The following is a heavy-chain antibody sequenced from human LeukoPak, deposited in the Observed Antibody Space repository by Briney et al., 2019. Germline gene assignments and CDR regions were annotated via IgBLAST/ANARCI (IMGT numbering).Heavy chain of an antibody. CDR1: GFTFSDAW. D-gene: IGHD4-17*01. Sequence: AGGSLRLSWEASGFTFSDAWMSWGRQATGKGLEWVGRIKSITDGGTADYAAPVTGRFTISRDDSKNTLYLEMNSLKTEDTAFYYCTTDPMTAVTNLGYWGQGTLVTVSS. CDR2: IKSITDGGTA. CDR3: TTDPMTAVTNLGY. V-gene: IGHV3-15*05. J-gene: IGHJ4*02.